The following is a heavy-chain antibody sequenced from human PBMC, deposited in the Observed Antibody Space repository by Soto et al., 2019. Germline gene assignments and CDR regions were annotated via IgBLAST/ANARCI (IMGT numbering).Heavy chain of an antibody. D-gene: IGHD3-10*01. J-gene: IGHJ4*02. Sequence: EVQLLESGGGLVQPGESLRLSCGGSGFTFNSYAMTWVRQAPGKGLEWVSAISGSGGTTYYANSVKGRFTISRDQSKDTLYLLMNSLRAEDTAIYYCAKDRHYGSGTYSDSYLDYWGQGTLVTVSS. CDR1: GFTFNSYA. CDR2: ISGSGGTT. V-gene: IGHV3-23*01. CDR3: AKDRHYGSGTYSDSYLDY.